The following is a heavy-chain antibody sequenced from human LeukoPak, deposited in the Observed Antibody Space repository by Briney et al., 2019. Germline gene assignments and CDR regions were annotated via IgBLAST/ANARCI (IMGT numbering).Heavy chain of an antibody. D-gene: IGHD1-26*01. J-gene: IGHJ5*02. V-gene: IGHV3-21*01. CDR1: GFTFSSYS. Sequence: PGGSLRLSCAASGFTFSSYSMNWVRQAPGKGLEWVSSISSSSSYIYYADSVKGRFTISRDNAKNSLYLQMNSLRAEDTAVYYCAGDPVGATGFDPWGQGTLVTVSS. CDR2: ISSSSSYI. CDR3: AGDPVGATGFDP.